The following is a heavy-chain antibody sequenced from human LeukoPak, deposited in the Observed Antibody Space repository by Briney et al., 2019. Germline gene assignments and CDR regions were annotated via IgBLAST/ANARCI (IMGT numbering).Heavy chain of an antibody. CDR3: TSHPSGGSWPNDY. J-gene: IGHJ4*02. CDR2: IKSKTDGCTT. Sequence: PGGSLRLSCAASGFTFSNAWMSWVRQAPGKGLEWGGRIKSKTDGCTTDYGARVKGRFTISRDDSKNTLYLQMNSLKTEDTAVYYCTSHPSGGSWPNDYWGQGTLVTVSS. CDR1: GFTFSNAW. V-gene: IGHV3-15*01. D-gene: IGHD2-15*01.